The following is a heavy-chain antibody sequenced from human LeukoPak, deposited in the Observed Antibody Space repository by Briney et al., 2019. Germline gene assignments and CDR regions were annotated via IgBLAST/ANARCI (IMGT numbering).Heavy chain of an antibody. CDR2: ISSSSSTI. D-gene: IGHD1-26*01. Sequence: GGSLRLSCAASGFTFSSYSMNWVRQAPGKGLEWVSYISSSSSTIYYADSVKGRFTISRDNSRNTLYLQMNSLRAEDTAVYYCARLRGSYMDSWGQGTLVTVSS. CDR1: GFTFSSYS. J-gene: IGHJ4*02. CDR3: ARLRGSYMDS. V-gene: IGHV3-48*01.